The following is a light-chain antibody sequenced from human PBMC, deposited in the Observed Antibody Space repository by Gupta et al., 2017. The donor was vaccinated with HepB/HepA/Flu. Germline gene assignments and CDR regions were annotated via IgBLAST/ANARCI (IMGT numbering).Light chain of an antibody. CDR1: SSDIGAYNL. Sequence: QSAPPQPPSASGSPGQSVTISCTGTSSDIGAYNLVSWYQQHPGKAPKLIIYDVFQRPSGVPDRFSGSKSGNTASLTVSGLQAEDEADYYCFSYAGNDNWVFGSGTKVTVL. CDR2: DVF. V-gene: IGLV2-8*01. J-gene: IGLJ1*01. CDR3: FSYAGNDNWV.